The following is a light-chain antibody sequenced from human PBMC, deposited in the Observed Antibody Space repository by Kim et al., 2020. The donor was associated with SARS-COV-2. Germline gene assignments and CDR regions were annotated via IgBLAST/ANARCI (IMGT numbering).Light chain of an antibody. CDR3: QQYNNWPGLT. CDR2: GAS. V-gene: IGKV3-15*01. J-gene: IGKJ4*01. Sequence: VSPGERATLSCRASQSVSSNLAWYQQKPGQAPRLLIYGASTRATGIPARFSGSGSGTEFTLTISSLQSEDFAVYYCQQYNNWPGLTFGGGTKLEIK. CDR1: QSVSSN.